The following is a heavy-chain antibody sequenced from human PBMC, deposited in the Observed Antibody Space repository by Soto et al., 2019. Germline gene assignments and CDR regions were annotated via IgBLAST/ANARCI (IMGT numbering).Heavy chain of an antibody. J-gene: IGHJ4*02. Sequence: NPSETLSLTCTVSGGSISSYYWSWIRQPPGKGLEWIGYIYYSGSANYNPSLKSRVTISVDTSKNQFSLKLSSVTAADTAVYYCAREILVGATDYWGQGTLVTVSS. D-gene: IGHD1-26*01. CDR2: IYYSGSA. CDR3: AREILVGATDY. CDR1: GGSISSYY. V-gene: IGHV4-59*01.